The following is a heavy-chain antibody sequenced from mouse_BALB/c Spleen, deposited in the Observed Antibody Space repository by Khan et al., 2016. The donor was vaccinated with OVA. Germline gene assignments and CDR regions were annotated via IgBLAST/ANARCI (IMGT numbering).Heavy chain of an antibody. V-gene: IGHV11-2*02. D-gene: IGHD2-3*01. J-gene: IGHJ1*01. CDR2: INSDGSAI. Sequence: EVQLLETGGGLVQPGGSRGLSCEGSGFTFSGFWMSWVRQTPGKTLEWIGDINSDGSAINYAPSIKDRFTIFRDNDKSTLYLQMSNVRSEDTAKYFGMRYDGYYWDFDVWGAGTTVTVSS. CDR1: GFTFSGFW. CDR3: MRYDGYYWDFDV.